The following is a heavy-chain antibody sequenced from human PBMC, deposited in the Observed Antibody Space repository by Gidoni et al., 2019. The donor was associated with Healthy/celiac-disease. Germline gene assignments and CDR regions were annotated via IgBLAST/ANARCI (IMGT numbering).Heavy chain of an antibody. CDR1: GYTFTSYA. V-gene: IGHV7-4-1*02. J-gene: IGHJ4*02. CDR2: INTNTGNP. CDR3: ARISEFLYSSSSDLCYFDY. D-gene: IGHD6-6*01. Sequence: QVQLVQSGSELKKPGASVKVSCKASGYTFTSYALNWVRQAPGQGLEWMGWINTNTGNPTYDQGFTGRFFFSLDTSVSTAYLQISSLKAEDTAVYYCARISEFLYSSSSDLCYFDYWGQGTLVTVSS.